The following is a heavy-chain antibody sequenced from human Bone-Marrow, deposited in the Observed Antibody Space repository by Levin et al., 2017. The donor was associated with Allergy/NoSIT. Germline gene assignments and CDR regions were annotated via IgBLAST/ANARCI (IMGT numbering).Heavy chain of an antibody. CDR1: GFEFRNYG. J-gene: IGHJ4*02. Sequence: PGGSLRLSCAVDGFEFRNYGLHWVRQAPGMGLEWLAVIWSDGSYKFYADSVMGRFTISKDNSKKTLYLEMNSLRFDDTAVYYCARGGKRGYDMGPCDHWGQGTQVIVSS. CDR3: ARGGKRGYDMGPCDH. D-gene: IGHD5-12*01. V-gene: IGHV3-33*08. CDR2: IWSDGSYK.